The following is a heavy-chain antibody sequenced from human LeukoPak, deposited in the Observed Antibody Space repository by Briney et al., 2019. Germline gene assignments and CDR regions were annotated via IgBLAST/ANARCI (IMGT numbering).Heavy chain of an antibody. V-gene: IGHV3-7*01. D-gene: IGHD4/OR15-4a*01. CDR3: ARRKEVQTTFDY. J-gene: IGHJ4*02. Sequence: GGSLRLSCVASGFVFSNYWMGWVRQAPGKGLEWVANTKEDGGETYYVDSVKGRFTISRDNAKNSLDLQMNSLRDEDTAVYYCARRKEVQTTFDYWGQGTLVTVSS. CDR2: TKEDGGET. CDR1: GFVFSNYW.